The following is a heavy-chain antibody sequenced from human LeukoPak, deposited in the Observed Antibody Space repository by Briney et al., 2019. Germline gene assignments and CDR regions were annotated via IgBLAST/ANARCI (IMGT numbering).Heavy chain of an antibody. Sequence: PSETLSLTCTVSGYSISSGYYWSWIRQPPGKGLEWIGCIYYSGSTDYNPSLKSRVTISVDTSKNQFSLKLSSVTAADTAVYYCARGPNYPSPSPFDYWGQGTLVTVSS. CDR1: GYSISSGYY. J-gene: IGHJ4*02. CDR3: ARGPNYPSPSPFDY. V-gene: IGHV4-38-2*02. CDR2: IYYSGST. D-gene: IGHD5-24*01.